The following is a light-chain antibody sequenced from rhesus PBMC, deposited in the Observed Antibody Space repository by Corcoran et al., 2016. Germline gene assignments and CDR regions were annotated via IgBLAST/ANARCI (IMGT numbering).Light chain of an antibody. V-gene: IGKV1-38*01. J-gene: IGKJ3*01. Sequence: DIQLTQSPSSLSASGGDRVTITCRASQGISRYLAWYQQKSGNAPKLLIYDASNFQSGVPSRFSGSGSGTAFTLTISSLQPDDFSTYYCQQRNSDPFTFGPGTKLAIK. CDR3: QQRNSDPFT. CDR1: QGISRY. CDR2: DAS.